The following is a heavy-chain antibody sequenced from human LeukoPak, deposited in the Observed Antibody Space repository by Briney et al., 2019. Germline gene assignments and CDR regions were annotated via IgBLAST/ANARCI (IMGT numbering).Heavy chain of an antibody. J-gene: IGHJ4*02. CDR3: ARSDYGGGRNY. CDR2: ISSDGGKK. Sequence: PGGSLRLSCVVSDFTLSSHGMHWVRQAPGKGLEWVAVISSDGGKKPYADSVKGRFTISRDNSKNTLYLQMDSLRVEDTAVYYCARSDYGGGRNYWGQGTLVTVSS. D-gene: IGHD4-23*01. CDR1: DFTLSSHG. V-gene: IGHV3-30*03.